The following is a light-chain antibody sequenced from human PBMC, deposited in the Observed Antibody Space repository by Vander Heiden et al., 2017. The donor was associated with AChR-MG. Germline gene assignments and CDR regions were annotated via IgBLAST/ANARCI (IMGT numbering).Light chain of an antibody. CDR3: SSSKSSTTLVV. V-gene: IGLV2-14*03. Sequence: QSALTQPASVSGSPGQSITISCTGASSDVGGYDFVSWYQQHPGKAPNLIMHDVTERPSGVSNRFSGSKSGNTASLTISGLQTEDEADYYCSSSKSSTTLVVVGGGTKLTVL. CDR2: DVT. CDR1: SSDVGGYDF. J-gene: IGLJ2*01.